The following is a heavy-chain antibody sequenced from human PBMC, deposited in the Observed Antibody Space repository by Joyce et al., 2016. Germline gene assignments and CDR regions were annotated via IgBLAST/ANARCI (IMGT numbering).Heavy chain of an antibody. Sequence: QGQLVQSGAEVKKPGVSVKVSCKEFVYLFTSHGISWVRQATGQGLEWMGWISAYNGDTTYAQGVQDRICLTTERSTSTAYLGVTSLTSVDTAVYYCAKECRNGSSHANYDGMDVCGPGTAVIVSS. CDR1: VYLFTSHG. V-gene: IGHV1-18*01. CDR3: AKECRNGSSHANYDGMDV. CDR2: ISAYNGDT. D-gene: IGHD3-22*01. J-gene: IGHJ6*02.